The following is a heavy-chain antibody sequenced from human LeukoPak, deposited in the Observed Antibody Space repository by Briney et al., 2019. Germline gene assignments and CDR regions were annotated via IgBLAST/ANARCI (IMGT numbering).Heavy chain of an antibody. D-gene: IGHD1-1*01. CDR3: ARDRGSHYIDF. J-gene: IGHJ4*02. Sequence: GGSLRLSCAASGFTFSSYAMHWVRQAPGKGLEWVAVIWYDGSNKYYADSVKGRFTFSRDNSKNTLSLQMDSLRAEDTALYYCARDRGSHYIDFWGQGTPVTVSS. CDR1: GFTFSSYA. V-gene: IGHV3-33*08. CDR2: IWYDGSNK.